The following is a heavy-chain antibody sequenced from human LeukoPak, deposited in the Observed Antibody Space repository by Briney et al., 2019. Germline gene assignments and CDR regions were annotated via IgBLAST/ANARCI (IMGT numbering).Heavy chain of an antibody. CDR2: ISSSSSYI. CDR1: GFTFSSYS. J-gene: IGHJ4*02. CDR3: AKERSSWYDFDY. D-gene: IGHD6-13*01. Sequence: GGSLRLSCAASGFTFSSYSMNWVRQAPGKGLEWVSSISSSSSYIYYADSVKGRFTISRDNAKNSLYLQMNSLRAEDTAVYYCAKERSSWYDFDYWGQGTLVTVSS. V-gene: IGHV3-21*04.